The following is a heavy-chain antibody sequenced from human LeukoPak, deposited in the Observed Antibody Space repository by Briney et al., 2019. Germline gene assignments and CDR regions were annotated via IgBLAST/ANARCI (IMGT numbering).Heavy chain of an antibody. V-gene: IGHV3-53*01. CDR2: IYSGGST. J-gene: IGHJ6*02. D-gene: IGHD1-14*01. CDR3: ARDIRSGMDV. Sequence: HPGGSLRLSCAASGFSVSSNYMSWVRQAPGKGLDWVSVIYSGGSTYYADSVKGRFTISRDNSKNTVYLQMNSLRGEDTAVYYCARDIRSGMDVWGQGTTVTVSS. CDR1: GFSVSSNY.